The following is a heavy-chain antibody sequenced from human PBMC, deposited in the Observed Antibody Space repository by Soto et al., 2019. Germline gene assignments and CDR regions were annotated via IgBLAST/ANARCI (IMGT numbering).Heavy chain of an antibody. CDR1: GGTFSSYA. Sequence: ASVKVYCKASGGTFSSYAISWVRQAPGQGLEWMGGIIPIFGTANYAQKFQGRVTITADESTSTAYMELSGLRSEDTAVYYCARVHVGHCTNGVCPLQPWGQGTLVTVSS. CDR2: IIPIFGTA. J-gene: IGHJ5*02. D-gene: IGHD2-8*01. CDR3: ARVHVGHCTNGVCPLQP. V-gene: IGHV1-69*13.